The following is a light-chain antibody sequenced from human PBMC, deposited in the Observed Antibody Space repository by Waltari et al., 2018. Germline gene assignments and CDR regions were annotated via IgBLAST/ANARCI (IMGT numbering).Light chain of an antibody. J-gene: IGKJ1*01. CDR2: GAS. CDR3: QQYGSSLWT. V-gene: IGKV3-20*01. Sequence: EIVLTQSPGTLSLSPGERATISCRASQSVSSSYLAWYQQKPGQAPRLLIYGASSRATGIPDRFSGSGSGTDFTLTISRLEPEDFAVYYCQQYGSSLWTFGQGTKVEIK. CDR1: QSVSSSY.